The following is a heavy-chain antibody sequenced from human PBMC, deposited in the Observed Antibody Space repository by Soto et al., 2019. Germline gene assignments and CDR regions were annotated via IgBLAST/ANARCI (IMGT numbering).Heavy chain of an antibody. CDR3: AAIASHSSAAFDI. J-gene: IGHJ3*02. D-gene: IGHD6-6*01. V-gene: IGHV1-58*02. CDR2: IVVGSGNT. CDR1: GFTFTSSA. Sequence: SVKVSCKASGFTFTSSAMQWVRQARGQRLEWIGWIVVGSGNTNYAQKFQERVTITRDMSTSTAYMELSSLRSEDTAVYYCAAIASHSSAAFDIWGQGTMVTVSS.